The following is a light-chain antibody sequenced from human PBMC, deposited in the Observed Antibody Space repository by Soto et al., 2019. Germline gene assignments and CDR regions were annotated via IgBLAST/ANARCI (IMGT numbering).Light chain of an antibody. V-gene: IGKV3-20*01. J-gene: IGKJ3*01. Sequence: IVLTQSPGTLSLSPGDGATLSCRASQSLNSRSLAWFRQKPGQAPSLLIYVASSRATGIPDRFSGSGSGTDFTLIISRLEPEDFAVYYCQQYGNSPFTFGPGTRVDI. CDR2: VAS. CDR1: QSLNSRS. CDR3: QQYGNSPFT.